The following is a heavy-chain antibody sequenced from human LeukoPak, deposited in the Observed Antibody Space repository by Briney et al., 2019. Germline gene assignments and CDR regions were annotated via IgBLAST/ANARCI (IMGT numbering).Heavy chain of an antibody. J-gene: IGHJ4*02. Sequence: GASVKVSCKASGGTFSSYAINWVRQAPGQGLEWMGGIIPIFGTANYAQKFQGRVTITADESTSTAYMELSSLRSEDTAVYYCAREPGIAVAGYAFDYWGQGTLVTVSS. CDR1: GGTFSSYA. CDR3: AREPGIAVAGYAFDY. D-gene: IGHD6-19*01. CDR2: IIPIFGTA. V-gene: IGHV1-69*13.